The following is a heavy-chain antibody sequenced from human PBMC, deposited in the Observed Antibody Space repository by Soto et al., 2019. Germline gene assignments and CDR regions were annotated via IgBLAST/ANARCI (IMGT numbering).Heavy chain of an antibody. D-gene: IGHD2-2*02. CDR2: ISGSGGNT. CDR3: AKVKDTVGVSASIGVHGYFDY. CDR1: RFTFSNYA. Sequence: VQLVQSGGGLVQPGGSLRLSCAASRFTFSNYALTWVRQAPGKGLEWVSTISGSGGNTYYADSVRGRFIISRDNPKNTLLRPMNSLRADDTAVYYCAKVKDTVGVSASIGVHGYFDYWGQGILVTVSS. V-gene: IGHV3-23*04. J-gene: IGHJ4*02.